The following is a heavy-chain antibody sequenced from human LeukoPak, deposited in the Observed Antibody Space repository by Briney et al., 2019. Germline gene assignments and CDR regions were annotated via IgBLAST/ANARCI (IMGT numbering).Heavy chain of an antibody. J-gene: IGHJ3*02. CDR3: AKGREYCSGGSCYNAFDI. CDR1: GFTFSSYA. CDR2: ISGSGGST. V-gene: IGHV3-23*01. D-gene: IGHD2-15*01. Sequence: SGGSLRLSCAASGFTFSSYAMSWVRQAPGKGLEWVSGISGSGGSTYYADSVKGRFTISRDNSKNTLYLQMNSLRAEDTAVYYCAKGREYCSGGSCYNAFDIWGQGTMVTVSS.